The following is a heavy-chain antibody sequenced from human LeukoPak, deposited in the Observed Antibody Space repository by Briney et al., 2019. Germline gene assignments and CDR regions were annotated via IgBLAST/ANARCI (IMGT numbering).Heavy chain of an antibody. V-gene: IGHV3-30*01. Sequence: PGGSLRLSCAASGFTFSSYAMHWVRQAPGEGLEWVAVISYDGRNKDYADSVKGRFTISRDNSKNTLYLQMNSLRGEDTAVYYCAIDLCSGGSCYLNPFDCWGQGTLVTVSS. CDR3: AIDLCSGGSCYLNPFDC. D-gene: IGHD2-15*01. CDR1: GFTFSSYA. J-gene: IGHJ4*02. CDR2: ISYDGRNK.